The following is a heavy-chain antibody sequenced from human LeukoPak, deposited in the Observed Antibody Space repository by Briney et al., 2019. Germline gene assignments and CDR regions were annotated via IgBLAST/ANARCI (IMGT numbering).Heavy chain of an antibody. D-gene: IGHD2-8*01. CDR3: ARGPYCSNDCYFDS. CDR2: IYSSGST. J-gene: IGHJ4*02. CDR1: GGSISDYF. Sequence: SETLSLTCTVSGGSISDYFWSWIRQPAGKGLEWIGRIYSSGSTLYNPSLKSRVTMSVDTSKNQFSLRLTSVTAADTAVYYCARGPYCSNDCYFDSWGRGTLFTVSS. V-gene: IGHV4-4*07.